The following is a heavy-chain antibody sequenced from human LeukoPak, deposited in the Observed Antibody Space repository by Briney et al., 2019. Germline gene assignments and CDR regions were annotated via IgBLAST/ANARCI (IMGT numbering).Heavy chain of an antibody. V-gene: IGHV3-7*01. CDR3: ARGRPDYALLQVFENWFDP. CDR1: GFTFSSYW. J-gene: IGHJ5*02. CDR2: IKQDGSEK. Sequence: PGGSLRLSCAASGFTFSSYWMSWVRQAPGKGLEWVANIKQDGSEKYYVDSVKGRFTISRDNSKNTLYLQMGSLRAEDTAVYYCARGRPDYALLQVFENWFDPWGQGTLVTVSS. D-gene: IGHD1-26*01.